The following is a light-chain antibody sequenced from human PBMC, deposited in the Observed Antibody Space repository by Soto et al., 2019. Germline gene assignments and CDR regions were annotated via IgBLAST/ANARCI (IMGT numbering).Light chain of an antibody. CDR2: AAS. Sequence: EIVLTQSPGTLSLSPGQRATLSCRASQSVSSSYLVWHQQKPGQAPRLLIYAASRRATGLPDRFSGSGSGTDVTLTITTLSREDFAVYYSQQYATSPWTFGQWTKCEIK. CDR1: QSVSSSY. CDR3: QQYATSPWT. J-gene: IGKJ1*01. V-gene: IGKV3-20*01.